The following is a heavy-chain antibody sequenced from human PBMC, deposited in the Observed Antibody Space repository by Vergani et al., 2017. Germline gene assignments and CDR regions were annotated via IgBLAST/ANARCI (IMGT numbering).Heavy chain of an antibody. Sequence: QLQLQESGSGLVKPSQTLSLTCAVSGGSISSGGYSWSRIRQPPGKGLEWIGYIYHSGSTYYNPSLKSRVTISVDRSKNQFSLKLSSVTAADTAVYYCARVVVAAFDAFDIWGQGTMVTVSS. CDR1: GGSISSGGYS. J-gene: IGHJ3*02. V-gene: IGHV4-30-2*01. CDR2: IYHSGST. D-gene: IGHD2-15*01. CDR3: ARVVVAAFDAFDI.